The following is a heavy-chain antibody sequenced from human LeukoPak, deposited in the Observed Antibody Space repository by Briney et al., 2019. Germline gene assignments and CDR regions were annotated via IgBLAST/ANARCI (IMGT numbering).Heavy chain of an antibody. CDR2: ISGGGSDT. J-gene: IGHJ4*02. D-gene: IGHD2-2*01. Sequence: GGSLRLSCTASGFTFSSYSMSWVRQAPGKGLEWVAAISGGGSDTYYADSVKGRFTISRDNSKNTLYLQITSLRGDDTALYYCARSDQGPEEWGQGTLVTVSS. CDR1: GFTFSSYS. CDR3: ARSDQGPEE. V-gene: IGHV3-23*01.